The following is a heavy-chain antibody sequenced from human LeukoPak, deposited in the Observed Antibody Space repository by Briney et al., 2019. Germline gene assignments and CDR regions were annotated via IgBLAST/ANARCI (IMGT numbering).Heavy chain of an antibody. D-gene: IGHD1-14*01. CDR3: ARARPGIAGEDY. V-gene: IGHV4-59*01. Sequence: SETLSLTCTVSGGSISSYYWSWIRQPPGKGLEWIGYIYYSGSTNYNPSLKSRVTISVDTSKNQFSLKLSSVTAADTAVYYCARARPGIAGEDYWGQGTLVTVSS. CDR2: IYYSGST. CDR1: GGSISSYY. J-gene: IGHJ4*02.